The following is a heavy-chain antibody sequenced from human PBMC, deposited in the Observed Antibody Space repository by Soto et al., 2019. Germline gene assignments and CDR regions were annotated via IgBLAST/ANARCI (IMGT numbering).Heavy chain of an antibody. D-gene: IGHD3-10*01. CDR1: GYTFTSYG. J-gene: IGHJ4*02. Sequence: QVQLVQSGAEVKKPGASVKVSCKASGYTFTSYGIRWVRQAPGQGLEWMGWIFAHNGNTNYAQKLQGRVTMTTDTSTSTAYMELRSLGSDDTAVYYCASGWFGEFVYYFDYWGQGTLVTVSS. CDR3: ASGWFGEFVYYFDY. V-gene: IGHV1-18*01. CDR2: IFAHNGNT.